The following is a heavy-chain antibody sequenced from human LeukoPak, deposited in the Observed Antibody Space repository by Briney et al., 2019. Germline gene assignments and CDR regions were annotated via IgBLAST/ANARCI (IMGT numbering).Heavy chain of an antibody. D-gene: IGHD2/OR15-2a*01. CDR2: ISYTGST. CDR3: ARLLSLGFDY. V-gene: IGHV4-59*01. Sequence: SETLSLTCTVSGGSISSYYWSWIRQPPGKGLEWIGYISYTGSTDYNPSLKSRVTISVDTSKNQFSLKLSSVTAADTAVYYCARLLSLGFDYWGQGTLVTVSS. J-gene: IGHJ4*02. CDR1: GGSISSYY.